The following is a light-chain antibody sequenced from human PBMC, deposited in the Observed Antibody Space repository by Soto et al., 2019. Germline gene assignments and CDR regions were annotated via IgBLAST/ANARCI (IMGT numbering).Light chain of an antibody. CDR3: QQYDTWPLT. J-gene: IGKJ4*01. Sequence: ETVMTQFPATLSVSPGERATLSCRASQYVSTNLAWYQQQPGQPPRLLIYDISNRATGIPARFSGSGSETKFALTITSLQSEDFAVYYCQQYDTWPLTFGGGTKVDNK. V-gene: IGKV3D-15*01. CDR1: QYVSTN. CDR2: DIS.